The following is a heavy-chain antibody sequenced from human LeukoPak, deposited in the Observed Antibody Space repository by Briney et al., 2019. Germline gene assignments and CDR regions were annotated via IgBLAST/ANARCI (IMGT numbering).Heavy chain of an antibody. CDR3: VRKLAY. D-gene: IGHD1-1*01. J-gene: IGHJ4*02. CDR1: GFTFSTYM. V-gene: IGHV3-48*01. Sequence: GGSLRLSCAASGFTFSTYMMNWIRQAPGKGLEWLSYISSDSGAIYYAASEQRRITISRDNAQKSLYLQRNSLRVEETAVYYCVRKLAYWGQGALVTVPS. CDR2: ISSDSGAI.